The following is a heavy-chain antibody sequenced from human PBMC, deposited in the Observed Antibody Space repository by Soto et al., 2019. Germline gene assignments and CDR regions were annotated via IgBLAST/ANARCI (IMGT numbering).Heavy chain of an antibody. D-gene: IGHD2-2*01. J-gene: IGHJ2*01. CDR1: GGTFSSYT. Sequence: QVQLVQSGAEVKKPGSSVKVSCKASGGTFSSYTISWVRQAPGQGLEWMGRIIPILGIANYAQKFQGRVTITADNSTSPAYMELSSLRSEDTAVYYCARDGGGVVVPAADWYFDLWGRGTLVTVSS. CDR3: ARDGGGVVVPAADWYFDL. CDR2: IIPILGIA. V-gene: IGHV1-69*08.